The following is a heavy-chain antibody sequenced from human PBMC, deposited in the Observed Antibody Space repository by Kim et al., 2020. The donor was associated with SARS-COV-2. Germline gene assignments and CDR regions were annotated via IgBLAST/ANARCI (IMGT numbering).Heavy chain of an antibody. CDR2: INHGGST. Sequence: SETLSLNCAVSGGSLSNDYWSWIRQPPGKGLEWIGDINHGGSTNYNPSLKRRVSISVDSSKNQFSLKLTSVTAADTGVYYCARGIRKITMRLVGMTSDWVYFDSWGQGTLVTVSS. CDR3: ARGIRKITMRLVGMTSDWVYFDS. J-gene: IGHJ4*02. V-gene: IGHV4-34*01. D-gene: IGHD3-22*01. CDR1: GGSLSNDY.